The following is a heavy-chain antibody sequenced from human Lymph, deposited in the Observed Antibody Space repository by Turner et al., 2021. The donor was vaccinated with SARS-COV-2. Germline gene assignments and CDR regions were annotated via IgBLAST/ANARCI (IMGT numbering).Heavy chain of an antibody. CDR3: ATIKSYSKILTGRYYFDF. Sequence: QVQLVQSGAEVKRPGASVTVSCKVSGYTLTELSIHWVRQAPGKGREWMGGCVHEDCETIYAQKFQGRVTMTEDTSTDTACMKLSSLRSEATAVYDCATIKSYSKILTGRYYFDFWGQGTLVTVSS. V-gene: IGHV1-24*01. CDR2: CVHEDCET. D-gene: IGHD1-1*01. J-gene: IGHJ4*02. CDR1: GYTLTELS.